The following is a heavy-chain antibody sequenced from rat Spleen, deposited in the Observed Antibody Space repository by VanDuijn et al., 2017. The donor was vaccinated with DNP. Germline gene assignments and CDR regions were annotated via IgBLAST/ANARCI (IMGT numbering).Heavy chain of an antibody. CDR3: TREDNIGTTPYWYFDF. D-gene: IGHD1-5*01. Sequence: QVQLKESGPGMVQPSQTLSLTCTVSGFSLTDYSVHWVRQPPGKVLEWIAAISSGGSTYYNSALKSRLSISRDTSKSQVFLKMNSLQTEDTAIYYCTREDNIGTTPYWYFDFWGPGTMVTVSS. CDR2: ISSGGST. V-gene: IGHV2-19*01. J-gene: IGHJ1*01. CDR1: GFSLTDYS.